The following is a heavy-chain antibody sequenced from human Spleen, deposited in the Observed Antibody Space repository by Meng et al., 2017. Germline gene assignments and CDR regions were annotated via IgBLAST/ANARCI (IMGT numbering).Heavy chain of an antibody. CDR1: GFTFSSYA. Sequence: GESLKISCAASGFTFSSYAMSWVRQAPGKGLEWVSAISGSGGSTCYADSVKGRFTISRDNPKNTLYLQMNSLRAEDTAVYYCAKDWLVRFGELFNNWFDPWGQGTLVTVSS. V-gene: IGHV3-23*01. D-gene: IGHD3-10*01. CDR2: ISGSGGST. CDR3: AKDWLVRFGELFNNWFDP. J-gene: IGHJ5*02.